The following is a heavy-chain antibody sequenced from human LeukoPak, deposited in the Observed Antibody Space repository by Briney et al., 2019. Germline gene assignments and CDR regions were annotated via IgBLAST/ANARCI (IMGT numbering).Heavy chain of an antibody. CDR3: ARAGGGSLTYYYYGMDV. CDR1: GGTFSSYA. D-gene: IGHD2-15*01. V-gene: IGHV1-69*04. J-gene: IGHJ6*02. Sequence: SVKVSCKASGGTFSSYAISWVRQAPGQGLEWMGRIIPILGIANYAQKFQGRVTITADKSTSTAYMEPSSLRSEDTAVYYCARAGGGSLTYYYYGMDVWGQGTTVTVSS. CDR2: IIPILGIA.